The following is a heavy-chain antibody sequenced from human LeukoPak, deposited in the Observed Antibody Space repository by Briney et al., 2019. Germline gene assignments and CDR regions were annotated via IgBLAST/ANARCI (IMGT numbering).Heavy chain of an antibody. CDR2: ISGDNGHT. D-gene: IGHD2-15*01. V-gene: IGHV1-18*01. CDR1: GYTLTNYG. CDR3: ARAGYSSGGSWYPGAFDY. J-gene: IGHJ4*02. Sequence: ASVKVSCKASGYTLTNYGFTWVRQAPGQGLEWMGWISGDNGHTNYAQNFQGRVTMTTETSTSTAYMELRSLRSDDTAVYYCARAGYSSGGSWYPGAFDYWGQGTLVTVSS.